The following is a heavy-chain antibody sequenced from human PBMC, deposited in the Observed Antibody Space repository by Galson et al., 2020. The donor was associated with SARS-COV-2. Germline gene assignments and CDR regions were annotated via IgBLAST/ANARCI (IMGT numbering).Heavy chain of an antibody. Sequence: GESLKISCKASGYTFVNYGIGWVRQAPGQGLEWMGWINTYNGNTNYAQKFQGRVIMTTDTSTTTAYMELRSLRSDDTAVYYCARSEAAVDFDSWGQGTLVTVSS. CDR3: ARSEAAVDFDS. CDR2: INTYNGNT. V-gene: IGHV1-18*04. J-gene: IGHJ4*02. CDR1: GYTFVNYG. D-gene: IGHD6-13*01.